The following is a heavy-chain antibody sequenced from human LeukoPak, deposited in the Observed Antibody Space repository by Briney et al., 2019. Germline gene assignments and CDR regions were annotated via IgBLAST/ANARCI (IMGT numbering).Heavy chain of an antibody. V-gene: IGHV3-30*02. J-gene: IGHJ4*02. CDR2: IRYDGSNK. D-gene: IGHD6-13*01. Sequence: GGSLRLSCAASGFTFSSYGMHWVRQAPGKGLEWVAFIRYDGSNKYYADSVKGRFTISRDNSKNTLYLQMNSLRAEDTAVYYCAKDGIAAAAPFDYWGQGTLVTVSS. CDR3: AKDGIAAAAPFDY. CDR1: GFTFSSYG.